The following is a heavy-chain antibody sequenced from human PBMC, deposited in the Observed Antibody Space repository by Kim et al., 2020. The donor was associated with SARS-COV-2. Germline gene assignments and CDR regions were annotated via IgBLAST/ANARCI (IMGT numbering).Heavy chain of an antibody. V-gene: IGHV3-74*01. D-gene: IGHD2-15*01. Sequence: ADSVKGRFTISRDNAKNTLYLQMNSLRAEDTAVYYCARDVGGGNYYYMDVWGKGTTVTVSS. CDR3: ARDVGGGNYYYMDV. J-gene: IGHJ6*03.